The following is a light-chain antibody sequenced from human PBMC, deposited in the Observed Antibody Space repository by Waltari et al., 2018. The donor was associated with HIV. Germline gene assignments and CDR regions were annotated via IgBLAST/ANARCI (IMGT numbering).Light chain of an antibody. CDR2: DAS. J-gene: IGKJ2*03. V-gene: IGKV3-11*01. CDR1: HSVTNF. CDR3: QQRSNWPS. Sequence: EIVLTQSPGTLSLSPGERATLSCRASHSVTNFLAWYQQKPGQAPSLLIYDASTRAAGIPARFSGSGSGTDFTLTISILEPEDFAVYYCQQRSNWPSFGQGTRLDI.